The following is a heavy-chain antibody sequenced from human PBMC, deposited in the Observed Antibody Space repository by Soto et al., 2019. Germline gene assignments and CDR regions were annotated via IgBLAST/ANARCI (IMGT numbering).Heavy chain of an antibody. CDR1: GYSFTSYW. CDR2: IYPGDSDT. V-gene: IGHV5-51*01. Sequence: GESLKISCKGSGYSFTSYWIGWVRQMPGKGLEWMGIIYPGDSDTRYSPSFQGQVTISADKSISTAYLQWSSLKASDTAMYYCARRLKGRGSYHDDFDIWGQGTMVTVSS. J-gene: IGHJ3*02. D-gene: IGHD6-19*01. CDR3: ARRLKGRGSYHDDFDI.